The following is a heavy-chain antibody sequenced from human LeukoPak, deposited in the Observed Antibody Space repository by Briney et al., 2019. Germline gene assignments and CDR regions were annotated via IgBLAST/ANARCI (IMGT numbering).Heavy chain of an antibody. CDR2: ISYDGSNK. CDR3: AKEGRDSGSYYYYYGMDV. V-gene: IGHV3-30*18. CDR1: GFTFSSYG. D-gene: IGHD1-26*01. J-gene: IGHJ6*02. Sequence: PGGSLRLSCAASGFTFSSYGMHWVRQAPGKGLEWVAVISYDGSNKYYADSVKGRFTISRDNSKNTLYLQMNSLRAEDTAVYYCAKEGRDSGSYYYYYGMDVWGQGTTVTVSS.